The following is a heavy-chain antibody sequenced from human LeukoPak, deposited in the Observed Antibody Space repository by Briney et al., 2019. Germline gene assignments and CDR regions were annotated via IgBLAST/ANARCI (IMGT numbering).Heavy chain of an antibody. D-gene: IGHD3-16*02. V-gene: IGHV3-20*04. CDR3: ARQNKNDYIWGNYRTNYFDY. CDR1: GFTFDDYG. Sequence: PGGSLRLSCAASGFTFDDYGLSWVRQAPGKGLEWVSGINWNGGSTGYADSVKGRFTISRDNAKNSLYLQTNSLRAEDTALYYCARQNKNDYIWGNYRTNYFDYWGQGTLVTVSS. CDR2: INWNGGST. J-gene: IGHJ4*02.